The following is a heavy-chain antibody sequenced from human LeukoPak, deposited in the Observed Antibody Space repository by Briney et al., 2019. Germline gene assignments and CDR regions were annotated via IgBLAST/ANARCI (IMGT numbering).Heavy chain of an antibody. CDR3: ARDGGDYYDSSGYPFHH. CDR2: ISTSSSYI. V-gene: IGHV3-21*01. CDR1: GFTFGSYN. D-gene: IGHD3-22*01. Sequence: PGGSLRLSCAASGFTFGSYNMNWVRQAPGKGLEWVSSISTSSSYIYYADSVKGRFTISRDNAKKSLYLQMNSLRAGGTAVYYCARDGGDYYDSSGYPFHHWGQGTLVTVSS. J-gene: IGHJ1*01.